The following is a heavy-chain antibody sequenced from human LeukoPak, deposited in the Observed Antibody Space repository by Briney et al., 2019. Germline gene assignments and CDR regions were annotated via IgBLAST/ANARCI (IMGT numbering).Heavy chain of an antibody. Sequence: GGSLRLSCAASGFTFSSYSMNWVRQAPGKGLEWVSSISSSSSYIYYADSVKGRFTTSRDNAKNSLYLQMNSLRAEDTAVYYCARVYGCSSTSCPHWYFDLWGRGTLVTVSS. CDR3: ARVYGCSSTSCPHWYFDL. CDR1: GFTFSSYS. V-gene: IGHV3-21*01. J-gene: IGHJ2*01. D-gene: IGHD2-2*01. CDR2: ISSSSSYI.